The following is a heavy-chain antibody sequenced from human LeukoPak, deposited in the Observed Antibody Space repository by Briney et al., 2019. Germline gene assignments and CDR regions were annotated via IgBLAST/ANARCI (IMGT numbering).Heavy chain of an antibody. D-gene: IGHD6-13*01. V-gene: IGHV3-30*03. CDR3: ARGMGIAPAGTWAV. CDR2: ISYDGSNK. Sequence: GGSLRLSCAASGFTFSSYGMHWVRQAPGKGLEWVAVISYDGSNKYYADSVKGRFTISRDNSKNTLYLQMNSLRAEDTAVYYCARGMGIAPAGTWAVWGQGTTVTVSS. J-gene: IGHJ6*02. CDR1: GFTFSSYG.